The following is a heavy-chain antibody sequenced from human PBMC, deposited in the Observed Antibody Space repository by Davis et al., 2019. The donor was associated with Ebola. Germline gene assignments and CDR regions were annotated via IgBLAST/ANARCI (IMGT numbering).Heavy chain of an antibody. CDR3: ARDDYDFWGGYSPVYYYGMDV. CDR1: GFTFYNYD. D-gene: IGHD3-3*01. J-gene: IGHJ6*04. Sequence: GESLKISCAPSGFTFYNYDMSWARQAPGKGLEWVSAISGSGGSTYYADSVKGRFTISRDNSKNTLYLQMNSLRVEDTAVYYCARDDYDFWGGYSPVYYYGMDVWGKGTTVTVSS. CDR2: ISGSGGST. V-gene: IGHV3-23*01.